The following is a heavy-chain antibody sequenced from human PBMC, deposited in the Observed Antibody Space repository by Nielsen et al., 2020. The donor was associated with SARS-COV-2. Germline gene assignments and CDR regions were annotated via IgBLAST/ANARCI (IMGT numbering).Heavy chain of an antibody. CDR3: ARDLTGDAFDI. V-gene: IGHV3-23*01. Sequence: GGSLRLSCAASGFTFSDYAMAWVRQAPGKGLEWVSVIKTNGGITYYTDSVKGRFTISRDNSRNTLYLQINSLRVDDTAVYYCARDLTGDAFDIWGQGTMVTVSS. CDR2: IKTNGGIT. CDR1: GFTFSDYA. D-gene: IGHD2-8*02. J-gene: IGHJ3*02.